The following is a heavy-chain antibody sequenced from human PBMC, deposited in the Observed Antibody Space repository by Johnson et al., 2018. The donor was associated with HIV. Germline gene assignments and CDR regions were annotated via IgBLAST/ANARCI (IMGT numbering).Heavy chain of an antibody. Sequence: QEKLVESGGGVVQPGRSLRLSCTASGFPVTSNFMTWVRQPPGKGLEWFSYISSSGSTIYYADSVKGRFTISRDNAKNSLYLQMNSLRAEDTAVYYCAKERSWAFDIWGQGTMVTVS. CDR1: GFPVTSNF. CDR3: AKERSWAFDI. D-gene: IGHD7-27*01. J-gene: IGHJ3*02. V-gene: IGHV3-11*04. CDR2: ISSSGSTI.